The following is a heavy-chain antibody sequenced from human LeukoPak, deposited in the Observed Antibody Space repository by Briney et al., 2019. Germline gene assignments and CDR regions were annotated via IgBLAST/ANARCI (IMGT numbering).Heavy chain of an antibody. Sequence: SETLSLTCTVSGDSISSNSYYWGWIRQPPGKGLEWIGMIYYSGSTYYNPSFKSRVTISVDTSKNQFSLKLSSVTAADTAIYYCASHQYAYIHIFHYWGQGTLVTVSS. CDR3: ASHQYAYIHIFHY. D-gene: IGHD3-16*01. V-gene: IGHV4-39*01. CDR1: GDSISSNSYY. CDR2: IYYSGST. J-gene: IGHJ4*02.